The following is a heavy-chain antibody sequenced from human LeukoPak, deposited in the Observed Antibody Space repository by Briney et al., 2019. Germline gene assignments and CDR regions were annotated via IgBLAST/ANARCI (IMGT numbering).Heavy chain of an antibody. D-gene: IGHD2-21*01. J-gene: IGHJ4*02. Sequence: SETLSLTCTVSGGSISSYYWSWIWQAPGRGLEWIGYIHYSGSTNHKSSLKSRVTMSLDTSKNQFSLRLNSVTAADTAVYYCATIPDYWGEGTLVTVSS. CDR3: ATIPDY. CDR2: IHYSGST. CDR1: GGSISSYY. V-gene: IGHV4-59*13.